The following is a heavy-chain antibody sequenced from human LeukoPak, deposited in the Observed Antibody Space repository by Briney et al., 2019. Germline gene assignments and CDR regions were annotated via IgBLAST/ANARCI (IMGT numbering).Heavy chain of an antibody. V-gene: IGHV3-21*01. CDR1: GFTFSSYG. CDR3: ARVEVVVVPAATYNWFDP. Sequence: GSLRLSCAASGFTFSSYGMHWVRQAPGKGLEWVSSISSSSSYIYYADSVKGRFTISRDNAKNSLYLQMNSLRAEDTAVYYCARVEVVVVPAATYNWFDPWGQGTLVTVSS. J-gene: IGHJ5*02. CDR2: ISSSSSYI. D-gene: IGHD2-2*01.